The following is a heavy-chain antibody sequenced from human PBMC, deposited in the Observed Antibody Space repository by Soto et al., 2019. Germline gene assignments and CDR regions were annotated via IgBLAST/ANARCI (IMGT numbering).Heavy chain of an antibody. CDR3: ARPNIVGTTSPDY. CDR2: ISGSGDYT. V-gene: IGHV3-23*01. D-gene: IGHD1-26*01. J-gene: IGHJ4*02. CDR1: GFTFSNYG. Sequence: AGGARGRSWAASGFTFSNYGMSWVRQAPGKGLEWVSAISGSGDYTYYADSVKGRSTISRDNAKNTLFLQMNSLRAGDTAVYYCARPNIVGTTSPDYWGQGTLVTVSS.